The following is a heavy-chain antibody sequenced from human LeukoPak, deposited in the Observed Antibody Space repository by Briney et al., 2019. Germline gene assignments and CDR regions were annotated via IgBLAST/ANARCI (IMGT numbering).Heavy chain of an antibody. D-gene: IGHD2-2*01. Sequence: TTSETLSLTCTVSGGSISSGGYSWSWIRQHPGKGLEWIGYIYYSGSTYYNPSLKSRVTISVDTSKNQFSLKLSSVTAADTAVYYCARDVVVPAATRNYYYYGMDVWGQGTTVTVSS. V-gene: IGHV4-31*03. CDR1: GGSISSGGYS. CDR2: IYYSGST. CDR3: ARDVVVPAATRNYYYYGMDV. J-gene: IGHJ6*02.